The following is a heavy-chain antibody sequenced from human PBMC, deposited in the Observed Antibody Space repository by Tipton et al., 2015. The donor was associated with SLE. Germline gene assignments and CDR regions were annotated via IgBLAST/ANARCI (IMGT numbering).Heavy chain of an antibody. Sequence: GSLRLSCAASGFTFSSYSMNWVRQAPGKGLEWVSSISSSSSYIYYADSVKGRFTISRDNAKNSLYLQMNSLRAEDTAVYYCARDLGAAAEYFQHWGQDTLVTVSS. V-gene: IGHV3-21*03. CDR1: GFTFSSYS. CDR2: ISSSSSYI. J-gene: IGHJ1*01. CDR3: ARDLGAAAEYFQH. D-gene: IGHD1-26*01.